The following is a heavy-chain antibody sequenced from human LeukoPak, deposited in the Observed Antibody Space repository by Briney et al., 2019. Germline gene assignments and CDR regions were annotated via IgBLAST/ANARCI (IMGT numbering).Heavy chain of an antibody. V-gene: IGHV4-39*01. CDR1: GVSISSSSYY. J-gene: IGHJ4*02. Sequence: SETLSLTCTVSGVSISSSSYYWGWIRQPPGKGLEWIGSIYYSGSTYYNPSLKSRVTISVDTSKNQFSLKLSSVTAADTAVYYCARHIGPDWRQLVRGGVYYFDYWGQGTLVTVSS. CDR2: IYYSGST. D-gene: IGHD6-13*01. CDR3: ARHIGPDWRQLVRGGVYYFDY.